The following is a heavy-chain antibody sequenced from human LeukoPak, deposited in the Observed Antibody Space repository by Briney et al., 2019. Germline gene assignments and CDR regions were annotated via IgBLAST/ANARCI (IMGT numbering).Heavy chain of an antibody. V-gene: IGHV3-23*01. J-gene: IGHJ4*02. CDR2: ISGSGGST. CDR1: GFTFSSYA. D-gene: IGHD3-10*01. Sequence: PGGSLRLSCAASGFTFSSYAMSWVRQAPGKGLEWVSAISGSGGSTYYADSVKGRFTISRDNSKNTLYPQMNSLRAEDTAVYYCAKVSGSYPAALFDYWGQGTLVTVSS. CDR3: AKVSGSYPAALFDY.